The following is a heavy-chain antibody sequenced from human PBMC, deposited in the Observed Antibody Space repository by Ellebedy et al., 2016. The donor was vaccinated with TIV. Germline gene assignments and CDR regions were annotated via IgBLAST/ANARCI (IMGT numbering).Heavy chain of an antibody. CDR2: ISSSGSPI. CDR1: GFTFSSYE. J-gene: IGHJ4*02. CDR3: ARDSHYGYFDY. D-gene: IGHD4-17*01. Sequence: GGSLRLSCAASGFTFSSYEMNWVRQAPGKGLEWVSKISSSGSPIYYVDSVKGRFTISRDNAKNSLYLQVNSLRAEDTAVYYCARDSHYGYFDYWGQGILVTVSS. V-gene: IGHV3-48*03.